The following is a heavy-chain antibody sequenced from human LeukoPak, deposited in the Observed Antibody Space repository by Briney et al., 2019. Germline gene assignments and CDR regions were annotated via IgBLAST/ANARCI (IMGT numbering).Heavy chain of an antibody. V-gene: IGHV4-39*07. Sequence: SETLSLTCTVSGGSISSSSYYWGWIRQPPGKGLEWIGSIYYSGSTYYNPSLKSRVTISVDTSKNQFSLKLSSVTAADTAVYYCARDGAPPVVVPAAIRYWYFDLWGRGTLVTVSS. CDR1: GGSISSSSYY. D-gene: IGHD2-2*02. CDR2: IYYSGST. J-gene: IGHJ2*01. CDR3: ARDGAPPVVVPAAIRYWYFDL.